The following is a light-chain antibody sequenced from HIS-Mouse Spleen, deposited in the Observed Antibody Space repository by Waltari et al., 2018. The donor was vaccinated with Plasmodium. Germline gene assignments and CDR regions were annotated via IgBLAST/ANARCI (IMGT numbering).Light chain of an antibody. CDR1: VLAKKY. CDR2: KDR. V-gene: IGLV3-27*01. J-gene: IGLJ3*02. CDR3: YSAADNNLV. Sequence: SYELTQPSSVSVSPGQTARITCSGDVLAKKYARWFQQKPGQAPVLWIYKDRERPSGIPERFYGSSSGTTGTLTISGAQVEDEADYYCYSAADNNLVFGGGTKLTVL.